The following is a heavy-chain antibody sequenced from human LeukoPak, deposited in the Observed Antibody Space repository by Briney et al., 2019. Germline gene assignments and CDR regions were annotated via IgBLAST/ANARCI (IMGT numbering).Heavy chain of an antibody. CDR2: INPNSGGT. Sequence: ASVKVSCKASGYTFTSYYMHWVRQAPGQGLEWMGRINPNSGGTNYAQKFQGRVTMTRDTSISTAYMELSRLRSDDTAVYYCARGVGFLESNFDYWGQGTLVTVSS. D-gene: IGHD3-3*01. CDR1: GYTFTSYY. J-gene: IGHJ4*02. CDR3: ARGVGFLESNFDY. V-gene: IGHV1-2*06.